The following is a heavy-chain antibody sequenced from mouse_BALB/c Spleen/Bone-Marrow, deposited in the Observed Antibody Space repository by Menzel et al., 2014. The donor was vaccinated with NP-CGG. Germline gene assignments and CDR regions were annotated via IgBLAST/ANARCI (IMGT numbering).Heavy chain of an antibody. V-gene: IGHV5-4*02. CDR3: VRDGDYRYAWFSY. CDR1: GFTFRDYY. D-gene: IGHD2-14*01. CDR2: ISDGGTYT. J-gene: IGHJ3*01. Sequence: DVKLVESGGGLVKPGGSLKLSCAPSGFTFRDYYMYWVRQTPEKRLEWVATISDGGTYTYYSDSVKGRFTISRDKAKSNLYLQMTNLMSEDTAMYRCVRDGDYRYAWFSYWGQGTLVTVSA.